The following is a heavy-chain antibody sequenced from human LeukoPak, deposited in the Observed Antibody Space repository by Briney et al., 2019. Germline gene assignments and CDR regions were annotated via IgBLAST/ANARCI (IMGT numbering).Heavy chain of an antibody. Sequence: PSETLSLTCTVSGGSISSYYWSWIRQPPGKGLEWIGYIYYSGSTNYNPSLTSRVTISVDTSKNQFSLKLSSVTAADTAVYYCARGPYGGVPRPYYFDYWGQGTLVTVSS. CDR1: GGSISSYY. CDR2: IYYSGST. CDR3: ARGPYGGVPRPYYFDY. J-gene: IGHJ4*02. V-gene: IGHV4-59*01. D-gene: IGHD4/OR15-4a*01.